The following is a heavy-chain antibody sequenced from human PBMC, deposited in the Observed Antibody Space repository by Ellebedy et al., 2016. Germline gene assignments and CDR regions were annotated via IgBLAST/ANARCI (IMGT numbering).Heavy chain of an antibody. D-gene: IGHD1-14*01. CDR1: GFRISSYW. CDR2: IKEDGSEK. V-gene: IGHV3-7*03. J-gene: IGHJ4*02. CDR3: ARARIDY. Sequence: GESLKISCAASGFRISSYWMTWVRQAPGKGLEWVATIKEDGSEKYCVDSVKGRFTISRDNAKNSLYLQMNSLRADDTAVYYCARARIDYWGQGTLVTVSS.